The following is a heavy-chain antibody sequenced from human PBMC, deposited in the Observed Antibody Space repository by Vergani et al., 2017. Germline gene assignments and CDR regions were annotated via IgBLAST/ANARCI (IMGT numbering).Heavy chain of an antibody. CDR2: IYYSGST. CDR1: GGSISSGGYY. V-gene: IGHV4-31*03. J-gene: IGHJ6*02. D-gene: IGHD3-3*01. Sequence: QVQLQESGPGLVKPSQTLSLTCTVSGGSISSGGYYWSWIRQHPGKGLEWIGYIYYSGSTYYNPSLKSRVTISVDKSKNQFSLKLSSVTAADTAVYYCARERIKDHYDFWSGYYKGYYYYGMDVWGQGTTVTVSS. CDR3: ARERIKDHYDFWSGYYKGYYYYGMDV.